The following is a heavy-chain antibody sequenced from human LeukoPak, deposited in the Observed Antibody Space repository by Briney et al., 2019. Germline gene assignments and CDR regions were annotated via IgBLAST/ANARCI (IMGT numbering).Heavy chain of an antibody. CDR2: IYYSGRT. V-gene: IGHV4-30-4*08. CDR1: GGSISSGDYY. CDR3: ARDIVVVPAAAGDYYYYMDV. D-gene: IGHD2-2*01. Sequence: SQTLSLTCTVSGGSISSGDYYWIWIRQPPGKGLEWIGYIYYSGRTYYHPSLKSRVTISVDTSKNQVSLKLSSVTAADTAVYYCARDIVVVPAAAGDYYYYMDVWGKGTTVTVSS. J-gene: IGHJ6*03.